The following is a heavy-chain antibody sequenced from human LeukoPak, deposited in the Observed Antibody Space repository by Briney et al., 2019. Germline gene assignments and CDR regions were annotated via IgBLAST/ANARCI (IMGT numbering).Heavy chain of an antibody. CDR3: ARAGITIFGVATYYYMDV. CDR1: GYTFTGYY. J-gene: IGHJ6*03. V-gene: IGHV1-2*02. D-gene: IGHD3-3*01. CDR2: INPNSGGT. Sequence: ASVTVSCKASGYTFTGYYMHWVRQAPGQGLEGMGWINPNSGGTNYAQKFQGRVTMTRDTSISTAYMELSRLRSDDTAVYYCARAGITIFGVATYYYMDVWGKGTTVTVSS.